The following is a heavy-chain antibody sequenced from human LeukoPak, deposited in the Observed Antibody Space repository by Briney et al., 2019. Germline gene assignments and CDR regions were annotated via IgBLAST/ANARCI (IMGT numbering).Heavy chain of an antibody. D-gene: IGHD2-21*01. V-gene: IGHV1-24*01. CDR3: ATDVIGLIKIVRRPFYI. CDR2: FDPEHGEI. CDR1: GHTLSELS. J-gene: IGHJ3*02. Sequence: ASVKVSCKLSGHTLSELSMHWVRQAPGKGLEWMGGFDPEHGEIVYAQKFQGRITLTEDTSTDTAYMNLSSLTSDDTAVYYCATDVIGLIKIVRRPFYIWGTGTMLTVSS.